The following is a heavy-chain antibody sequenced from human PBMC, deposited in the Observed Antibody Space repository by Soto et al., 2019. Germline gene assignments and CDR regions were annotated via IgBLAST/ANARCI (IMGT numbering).Heavy chain of an antibody. Sequence: QLQLQESGPGLVKPSETLSLTCTVSGGSISSSSYYWDWIRQPPGKGLEWIGSIYYGGSTYYNPSLRSRVTISVDTSKSQFSLKLSSVTAAATAVYYCATSPHTATFTDLDYWGQGTLVTVSS. CDR2: IYYGGST. J-gene: IGHJ4*02. V-gene: IGHV4-39*01. CDR3: ATSPHTATFTDLDY. CDR1: GGSISSSSYY. D-gene: IGHD5-18*01.